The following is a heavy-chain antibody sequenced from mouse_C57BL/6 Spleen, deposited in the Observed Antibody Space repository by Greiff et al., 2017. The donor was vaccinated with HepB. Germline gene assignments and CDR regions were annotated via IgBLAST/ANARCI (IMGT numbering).Heavy chain of an antibody. V-gene: IGHV1-81*01. D-gene: IGHD1-1*01. Sequence: QVQLQQSGAELARPGASVKLSCKASGYTFTSYGISWVKQSTGQGLEWIGEIYPRSGNTYYNEKFKGKATLTADKSSSTAYMELRSLTSEDSAVYFCAPDLLSYAMDYWGQGTSVTVSS. CDR3: APDLLSYAMDY. J-gene: IGHJ4*01. CDR1: GYTFTSYG. CDR2: IYPRSGNT.